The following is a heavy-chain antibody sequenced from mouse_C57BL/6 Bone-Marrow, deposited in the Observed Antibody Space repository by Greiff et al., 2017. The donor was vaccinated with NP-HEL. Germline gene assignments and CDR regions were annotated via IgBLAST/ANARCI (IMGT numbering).Heavy chain of an antibody. J-gene: IGHJ1*03. CDR3: ARRTTVVDWYFDV. D-gene: IGHD1-1*01. V-gene: IGHV14-2*01. Sequence: EVQLQQSGAELVKPGASVKLSCTASGFNIKDYYMHWVKQRTEQGLEWIGRIDPEDGETKYAPKFQDKATITADTSSNTAYLQLSSLTSEDTAVYYCARRTTVVDWYFDVWGTGTTVTVSS. CDR1: GFNIKDYY. CDR2: IDPEDGET.